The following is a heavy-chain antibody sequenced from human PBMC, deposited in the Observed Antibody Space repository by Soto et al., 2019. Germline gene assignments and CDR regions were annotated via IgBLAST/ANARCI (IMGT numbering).Heavy chain of an antibody. CDR1: GFTFSSYG. J-gene: IGHJ6*02. CDR2: ISYDGSNK. Sequence: QVQLVESGGGVVQPGRSLRLSCAASGFTFSSYGMHWVRQAPGKGLEWVAVISYDGSNKYYADSVKGRFTISRDNSKNTLYLQMNSLRAEDTAVYYCAKDQAAEEVYYYGTDVWGQGTTVTVSS. CDR3: AKDQAAEEVYYYGTDV. V-gene: IGHV3-30*18. D-gene: IGHD6-13*01.